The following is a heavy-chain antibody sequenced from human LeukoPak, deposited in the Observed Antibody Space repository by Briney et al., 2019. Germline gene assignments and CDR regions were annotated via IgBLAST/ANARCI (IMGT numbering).Heavy chain of an antibody. CDR1: GFTFSRYS. D-gene: IGHD2-21*02. Sequence: GGSLRLSCGASGFTFSRYSMNWVRQAPGKGLEWVSSISSSGSYIYYADSVKGRFTISRDNAKNSLYLQMDSLRAEDTAVYYCASRNQYCGGDCFWAFDIWGQGTMVTVSS. J-gene: IGHJ3*02. V-gene: IGHV3-21*01. CDR3: ASRNQYCGGDCFWAFDI. CDR2: ISSSGSYI.